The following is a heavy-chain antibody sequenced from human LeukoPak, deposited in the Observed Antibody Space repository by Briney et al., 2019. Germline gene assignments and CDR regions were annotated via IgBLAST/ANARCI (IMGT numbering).Heavy chain of an antibody. Sequence: GESLKISCKGSGYNVISWVRQMRGKGLEWMGRINPSDSYATYNPSFQGHVTISGDKSINTAYLQWSSLKASDTAMYYCANLHYGSGSVSDFWGQGTLVTVSS. V-gene: IGHV5-10-1*01. CDR3: ANLHYGSGSVSDF. D-gene: IGHD3-10*01. CDR1: GYNV. CDR2: INPSDSYA. J-gene: IGHJ4*02.